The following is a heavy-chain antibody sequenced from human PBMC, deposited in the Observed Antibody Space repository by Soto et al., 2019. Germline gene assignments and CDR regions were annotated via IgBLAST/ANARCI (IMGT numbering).Heavy chain of an antibody. Sequence: EVQLVESGGGLIQPGGSLRLSFAVSGFSVRANYMSWVRQAPGKGLEWVSVIYDTDTTYYADSVKGRFIISRDISKNILYLQMNVLRAEDTALYYCHGYGYWGQGTLVTVSS. D-gene: IGHD5-18*01. V-gene: IGHV3-53*01. CDR1: GFSVRANY. J-gene: IGHJ4*02. CDR3: HGYGY. CDR2: IYDTDTT.